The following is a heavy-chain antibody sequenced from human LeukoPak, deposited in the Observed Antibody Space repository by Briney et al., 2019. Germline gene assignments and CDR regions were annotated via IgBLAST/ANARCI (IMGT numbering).Heavy chain of an antibody. CDR2: ISYDGSNK. J-gene: IGHJ6*04. Sequence: QPGGSLRLSCAASGFTFSSYAMSWVRQAPGKGLEWVAVISYDGSNKYYADSVKGRFTISRDNSKNTLYLQMNSLRAEDTAVYYCARDPVRHMLWFGESYMDVWGKGTTVTVSS. D-gene: IGHD3-10*01. CDR3: ARDPVRHMLWFGESYMDV. CDR1: GFTFSSYA. V-gene: IGHV3-30*04.